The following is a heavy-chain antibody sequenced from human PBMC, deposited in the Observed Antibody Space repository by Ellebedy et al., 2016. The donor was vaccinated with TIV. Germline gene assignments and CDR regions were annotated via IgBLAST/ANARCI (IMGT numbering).Heavy chain of an antibody. D-gene: IGHD2-15*01. Sequence: ASVKVSCKASGYTFTDYFMYSVRQAPGQSLECLGWINAATGNTKYSQKFQGRVTITMDTSATTGYMGLRSLRSEDTAIYYCTRSALTPFDYWGQGTLVAVSS. J-gene: IGHJ4*02. CDR3: TRSALTPFDY. V-gene: IGHV1/OR15-3*02. CDR1: GYTFTDYF. CDR2: INAATGNT.